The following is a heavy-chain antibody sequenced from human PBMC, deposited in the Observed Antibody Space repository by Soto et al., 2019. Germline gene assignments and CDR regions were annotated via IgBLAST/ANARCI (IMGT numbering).Heavy chain of an antibody. V-gene: IGHV4-30-4*01. Sequence: TLSLTCTVSGASISGGDYYWTWIRQPPGKGLEWIGSIYYTGNTYSNPSLESRLSISVDPSNNQFALRLTSVTAPDTAIYYCTQGPPGSGTDYWGQGTLVTVSS. D-gene: IGHD1-1*01. CDR3: TQGPPGSGTDY. J-gene: IGHJ4*02. CDR1: GASISGGDYY. CDR2: IYYTGNT.